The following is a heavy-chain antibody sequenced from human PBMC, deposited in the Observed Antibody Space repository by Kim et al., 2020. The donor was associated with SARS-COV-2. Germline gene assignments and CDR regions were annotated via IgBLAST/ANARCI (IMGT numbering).Heavy chain of an antibody. Sequence: GGSLRLSCAASGFTFSSYAMHWVRQAPGKGLEWVAAISYDGSNKYYADTVKGRFTISRDNSKNTLYLQMNSLRAEDTAVYYCARTSTMTTVTPFDYWGQGTLVTVSS. D-gene: IGHD4-17*01. V-gene: IGHV3-30*04. J-gene: IGHJ4*02. CDR3: ARTSTMTTVTPFDY. CDR2: ISYDGSNK. CDR1: GFTFSSYA.